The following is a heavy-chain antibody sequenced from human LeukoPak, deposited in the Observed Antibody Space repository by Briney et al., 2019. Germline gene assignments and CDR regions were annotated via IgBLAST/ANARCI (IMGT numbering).Heavy chain of an antibody. D-gene: IGHD6-19*01. CDR3: ARGLAVAGSSWFDP. V-gene: IGHV3-74*01. CDR1: GFTFSSYW. CDR2: INSDGSSR. J-gene: IGHJ5*02. Sequence: AGGSLRLSCAASGFTFSSYWMHWVRQDPGKGLVWVSRINSDGSSRSYVDSVMGRFTISRDNAKNTLYLQLDSLRAEDTAVYYCARGLAVAGSSWFDPWGQGTLVSVSS.